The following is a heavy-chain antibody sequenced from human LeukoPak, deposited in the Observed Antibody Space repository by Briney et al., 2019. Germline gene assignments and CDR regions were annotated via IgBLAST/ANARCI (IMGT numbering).Heavy chain of an antibody. CDR2: IYYSGST. D-gene: IGHD2-15*01. CDR1: GGSISSGDYY. CDR3: ARVTIASVAATHYYYGMDV. J-gene: IGHJ6*02. V-gene: IGHV4-30-4*01. Sequence: PSQTLSLTCTVSGGSISSGDYYWSWIRQPPGKGLEWIGYIYYSGSTYYNPSLKSRVTISVDTSKNQFSLKLSSVTAADTAVYYCARVTIASVAATHYYYGMDVWGQGTTVTVSS.